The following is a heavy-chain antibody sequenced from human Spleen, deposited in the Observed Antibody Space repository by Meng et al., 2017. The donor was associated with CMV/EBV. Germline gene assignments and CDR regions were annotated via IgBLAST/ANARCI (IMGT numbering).Heavy chain of an antibody. D-gene: IGHD5-24*01. J-gene: IGHJ3*02. CDR1: GFTFHDYA. Sequence: GGSLRLSCAASGFTFHDYAMHWVRQGPGKGLEWVSSISWDSDTIDYADSVKGRFTISRDNAKRSLYLEMSSLRAEDTALYYCVRATFHDAFVMWVQGTMVTVSS. CDR3: VRATFHDAFVM. V-gene: IGHV3-9*01. CDR2: ISWDSDTI.